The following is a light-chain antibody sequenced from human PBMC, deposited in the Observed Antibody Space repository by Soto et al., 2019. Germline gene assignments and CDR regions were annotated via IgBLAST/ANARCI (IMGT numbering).Light chain of an antibody. CDR3: QQTYSDTS. Sequence: DVRMTQSPSSLSASVGETITITCRASRTINTYLNWFQQKPGEPPRLLIYGASTLHDGVPSRFSGSGFGADFTLTISGLQPEDFASYHCQQTYSDTSFGGGTKV. J-gene: IGKJ4*01. CDR2: GAS. V-gene: IGKV1-39*01. CDR1: RTINTY.